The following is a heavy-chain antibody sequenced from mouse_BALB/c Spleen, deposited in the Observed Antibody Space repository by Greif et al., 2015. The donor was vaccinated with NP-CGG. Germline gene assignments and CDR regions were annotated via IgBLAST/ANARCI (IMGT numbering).Heavy chain of an antibody. J-gene: IGHJ3*01. CDR1: GYTFTDYA. V-gene: IGHV1S137*01. CDR3: ARDYGSSFRAWFAY. Sequence: SGAELVRPGGSVKISCKGSGYTFTDYAMHWVKQSHAKSLEWIGVISTYYGDASYNQKFKGKATMTVDKSSSTAYMELARLTAEDSAIYYCARDYGSSFRAWFAYWGQGTLVTVSA. CDR2: ISTYYGDA. D-gene: IGHD1-1*01.